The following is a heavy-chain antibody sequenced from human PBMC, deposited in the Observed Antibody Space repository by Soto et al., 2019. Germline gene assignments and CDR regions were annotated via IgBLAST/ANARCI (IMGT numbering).Heavy chain of an antibody. Sequence: AGSLRLSCSASGFTFSSYAMSWVRQAPGKGLEWVSTLSGSGGSTYYADSVKGRFTISRDNSQNTLYLQMNSLRADDTSVYYCTNDTSNWYYFDYWGKEPLVTAAS. J-gene: IGHJ4*02. D-gene: IGHD2-2*01. CDR1: GFTFSSYA. CDR3: TNDTSNWYYFDY. V-gene: IGHV3-23*01. CDR2: LSGSGGST.